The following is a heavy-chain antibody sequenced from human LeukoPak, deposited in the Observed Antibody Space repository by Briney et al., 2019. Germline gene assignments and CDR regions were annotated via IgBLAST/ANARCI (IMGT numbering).Heavy chain of an antibody. CDR3: ARVGRAGSGSYEEKVKYYFDY. V-gene: IGHV4-4*07. Sequence: PSETLSLTCTVSGGSISSYYWSWIRQPAGKGLEWIGRIYTSGSTNYNPSLKSRVTMSVDTSKNQFSLKLGSVTAADTAVYYCARVGRAGSGSYEEKVKYYFDYWGQGTLVTVSS. CDR1: GGSISSYY. D-gene: IGHD1-26*01. J-gene: IGHJ4*02. CDR2: IYTSGST.